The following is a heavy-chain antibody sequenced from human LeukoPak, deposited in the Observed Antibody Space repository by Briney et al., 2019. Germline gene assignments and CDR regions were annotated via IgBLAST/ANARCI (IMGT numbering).Heavy chain of an antibody. Sequence: GGSLRLSCAPSSFTFSNYAMSWVRQAPGKGLEWVSAITGSGDRSYYADSVKGRFTISRDNSKNTLYLQMNTLRADDTAVYYCARSGVHIWLGFDCWGQGALVTVSS. CDR2: ITGSGDRS. V-gene: IGHV3-23*01. J-gene: IGHJ4*02. D-gene: IGHD6-19*01. CDR3: ARSGVHIWLGFDC. CDR1: SFTFSNYA.